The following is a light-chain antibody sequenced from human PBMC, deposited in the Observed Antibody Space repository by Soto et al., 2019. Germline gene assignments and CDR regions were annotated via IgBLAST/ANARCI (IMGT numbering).Light chain of an antibody. CDR1: QSVSSSY. J-gene: IGKJ1*01. Sequence: EIVLTQSPGTLSLSPGERATLSCKSSQSVSSSYLAWYQQKPGQAPRLIIYGASSRATGIPDRFSGSWSGTECSLTISSLQSEDVAVYYCQQRSNWPRTFGQGTKVDIK. V-gene: IGKV3D-20*02. CDR3: QQRSNWPRT. CDR2: GAS.